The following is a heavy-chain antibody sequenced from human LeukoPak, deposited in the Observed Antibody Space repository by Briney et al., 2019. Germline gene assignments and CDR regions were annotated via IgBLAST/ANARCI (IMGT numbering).Heavy chain of an antibody. D-gene: IGHD5-18*01. CDR2: LSPSGGGT. CDR3: ATGLHTSMTTWAAFDT. CDR1: GLTFSNFA. V-gene: IGHV3-23*01. J-gene: IGHJ3*02. Sequence: GGSLRLSCAASGLTFSNFAMTWVRQTPGKGLEWVSALSPSGGGTFYASSVKGPFTISRDNSKNTVSLQMNSLRAEDTALYYCATGLHTSMTTWAAFDTWGQGTMVTVSS.